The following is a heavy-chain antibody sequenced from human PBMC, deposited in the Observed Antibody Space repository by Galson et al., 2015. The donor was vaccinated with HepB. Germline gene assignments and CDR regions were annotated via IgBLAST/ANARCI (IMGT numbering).Heavy chain of an antibody. V-gene: IGHV3-7*03. CDR3: ARRISLVRGISTKPDYYYGMDV. D-gene: IGHD3-10*01. Sequence: SLRLSCAASGFTFSSYWMNWVRQAPGKGLEWVAHINQDGSSKYYVDSVKGRFTISRDNAKDSVYLQLDSLRAEETAGYYCARRISLVRGISTKPDYYYGMDVWGQGTTVTVAS. CDR1: GFTFSSYW. J-gene: IGHJ6*02. CDR2: INQDGSSK.